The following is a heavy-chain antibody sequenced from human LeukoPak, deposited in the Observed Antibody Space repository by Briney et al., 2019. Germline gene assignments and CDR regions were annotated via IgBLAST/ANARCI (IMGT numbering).Heavy chain of an antibody. V-gene: IGHV3-21*01. CDR1: GFTFSSYT. Sequence: GGSLRLSCAASGFTFSSYTMNWVRQAPGKGLEWVSSISTKSNIYYADSVKGRFTISRDNTKNSLYLQMNSLRAEDTAVYYCAREESSSSGYYFDYWGQGTLVTVSS. J-gene: IGHJ4*02. CDR3: AREESSSSGYYFDY. D-gene: IGHD2-2*01. CDR2: ISTKSNI.